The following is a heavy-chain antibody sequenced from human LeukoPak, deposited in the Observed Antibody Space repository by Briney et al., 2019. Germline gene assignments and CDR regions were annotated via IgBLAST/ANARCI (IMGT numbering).Heavy chain of an antibody. V-gene: IGHV3-11*01. Sequence: GGSLRLSCAASGFTFSDYFMTWIRQAPGKGLEWVSYISSSDGTIYYADSVKGRFTISRDNAKNSLYLQTNSLRAEDSAVYYCARHLFRQWLIFDYWGQGTLVTVSS. CDR1: GFTFSDYF. J-gene: IGHJ4*02. D-gene: IGHD6-19*01. CDR3: ARHLFRQWLIFDY. CDR2: ISSSDGTI.